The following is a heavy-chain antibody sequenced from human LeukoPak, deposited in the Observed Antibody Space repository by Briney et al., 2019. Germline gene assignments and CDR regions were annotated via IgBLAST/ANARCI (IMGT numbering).Heavy chain of an antibody. CDR2: ISGSGGST. Sequence: GGSLRLSCAASGFTFSSYAMNWVRQAPGKGLEWVSAISGSGGSTYFADSVKGRFTISRDNSKNTLYLQMNRLGADDTAVYYCAKDRYYYGSGSYYSMDASDIWGQGTMVTVSS. CDR1: GFTFSSYA. V-gene: IGHV3-23*01. CDR3: AKDRYYYGSGSYYSMDASDI. D-gene: IGHD3-10*01. J-gene: IGHJ3*02.